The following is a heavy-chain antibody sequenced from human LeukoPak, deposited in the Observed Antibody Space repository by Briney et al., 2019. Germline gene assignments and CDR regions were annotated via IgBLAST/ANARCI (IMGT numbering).Heavy chain of an antibody. D-gene: IGHD2-2*01. CDR1: GYTFTSYG. CDR2: ISAYNGNT. J-gene: IGHJ5*02. Sequence: ASVKVSCKASGYTFTSYGISWVRQAPGQGLEWMGWISAYNGNTNYAQKLQGRVTMTTDTSTSTAYMELRSLRSDDTAVYYCARAGFLGLVVPAAHNWFDPWGQGTLVTVSS. V-gene: IGHV1-18*01. CDR3: ARAGFLGLVVPAAHNWFDP.